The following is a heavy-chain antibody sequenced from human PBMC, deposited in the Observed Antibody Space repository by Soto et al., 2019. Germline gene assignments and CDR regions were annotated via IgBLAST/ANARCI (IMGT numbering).Heavy chain of an antibody. D-gene: IGHD6-19*01. CDR3: AKEAPGGWHFFDT. J-gene: IGHJ4*02. CDR2: ISDDGSQK. CDR1: GFTFRTYG. Sequence: GGSLRLSCAASGFTFRTYGMHWVRQAPGKGLEWVAFISDDGSQKYYGDSVKGRFTISRDNSKNTLSLRMISLRTEDTSVYYCAKEAPGGWHFFDTWGQGTLVTVS. V-gene: IGHV3-30*18.